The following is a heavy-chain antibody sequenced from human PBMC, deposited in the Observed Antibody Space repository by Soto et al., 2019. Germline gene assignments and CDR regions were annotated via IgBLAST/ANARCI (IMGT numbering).Heavy chain of an antibody. CDR2: IKSKTDGGTT. J-gene: IGHJ6*02. V-gene: IGHV3-15*01. Sequence: GGSLRLSCAASGFTFSNAWMSWVRQAPGKGLEWVGRIKSKTDGGTTDYAAPVKGRFTISRDDSKNTLYLQMNSLKTEDTAVYYCTKDVGLIYYYYYGMDVWGQGTTVTVSS. CDR3: TKDVGLIYYYYYGMDV. D-gene: IGHD3-10*01. CDR1: GFTFSNAW.